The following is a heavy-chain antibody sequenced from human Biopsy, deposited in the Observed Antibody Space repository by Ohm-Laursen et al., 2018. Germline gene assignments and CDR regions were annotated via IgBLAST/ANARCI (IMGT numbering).Heavy chain of an antibody. Sequence: ASVKVSCKASGYTFTNYAINWVRQAPGQGLEWLGWISVKTGNTNYTQKLQGRVTLTTDTSTNTAYMELRSLRSDDTALYYCAREGTSVTFFGKISDYYFDFWGPGTVVTVSS. CDR1: GYTFTNYA. V-gene: IGHV1-18*01. CDR3: AREGTSVTFFGKISDYYFDF. D-gene: IGHD3-3*01. CDR2: ISVKTGNT. J-gene: IGHJ4*02.